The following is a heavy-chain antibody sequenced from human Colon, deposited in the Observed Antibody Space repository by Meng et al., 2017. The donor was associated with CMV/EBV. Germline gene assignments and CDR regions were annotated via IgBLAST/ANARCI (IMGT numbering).Heavy chain of an antibody. CDR2: ISSSSSYI. CDR3: ARVQTSDLNWFDP. Sequence: AATGFTVGSYSMNWVRQAPGKGLEWVSSISSSSSYIYSADSVKGRFTISKDNAKNSLYLQMNSLRAEDTAVYYCARVQTSDLNWFDPWGQGTLVTVSS. CDR1: GFTVGSYS. J-gene: IGHJ5*02. D-gene: IGHD3-10*01. V-gene: IGHV3-21*01.